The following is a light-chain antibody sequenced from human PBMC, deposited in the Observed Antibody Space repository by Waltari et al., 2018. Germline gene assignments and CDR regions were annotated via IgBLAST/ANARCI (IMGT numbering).Light chain of an antibody. CDR2: NVI. CDR3: TSYTDSRIFDVV. Sequence: QSALTQPASVSGSPGQSLPISCTGTSLDVGGYTYVSWYQQHPGKVPKLMIDNVINRPSGVSIRFSGSKSGNTASLTISGLQAEDEADYYCTSYTDSRIFDVVFGGGTRLTVL. J-gene: IGLJ2*01. V-gene: IGLV2-14*03. CDR1: SLDVGGYTY.